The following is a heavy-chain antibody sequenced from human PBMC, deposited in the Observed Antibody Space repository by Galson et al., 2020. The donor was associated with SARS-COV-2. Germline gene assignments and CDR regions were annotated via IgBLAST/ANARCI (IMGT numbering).Heavy chain of an antibody. Sequence: SETLSLTCTVSGYSISSGYYWGWIRQPPGKGLEWIGSIYHSGSTYYNPSLKSRVTISVDTSKNQFSLKLSSVTAADTAVYYCARDRQFSPTTYYDILTGYCPRYFDYWGQGTLVTVSS. CDR1: GYSISSGYY. J-gene: IGHJ4*02. V-gene: IGHV4-38-2*02. CDR2: IYHSGST. CDR3: ARDRQFSPTTYYDILTGYCPRYFDY. D-gene: IGHD3-9*01.